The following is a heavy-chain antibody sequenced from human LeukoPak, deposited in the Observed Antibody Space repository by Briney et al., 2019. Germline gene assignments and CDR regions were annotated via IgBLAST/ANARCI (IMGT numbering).Heavy chain of an antibody. CDR2: IYSGGST. Sequence: GGSLRLSCAASGFTVSSNYMSWVRQAPGRGLEWVSAIYSGGSTYYADSVKGRSTISRDNSKNTLYLQMNSLRAEDTAVYYCARAGGGNGVGATYYFDYWGQGTLVTVSS. V-gene: IGHV3-66*01. CDR3: ARAGGGNGVGATYYFDY. CDR1: GFTVSSNY. J-gene: IGHJ4*02. D-gene: IGHD1-26*01.